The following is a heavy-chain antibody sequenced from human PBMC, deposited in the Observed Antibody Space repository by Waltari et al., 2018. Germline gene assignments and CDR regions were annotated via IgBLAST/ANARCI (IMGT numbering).Heavy chain of an antibody. CDR2: IIPNLGIA. Sequence: QVQLVQSGAEVKKPGSSVKVSCKASGGTFSSYTISWVRQAPGQGLEWMGRIIPNLGIANYAQKCQGRVTITADKSTSTAYMELSSLRSEDTAVYYCARDTPGSGYYYDYWGQGTLVTVSS. D-gene: IGHD3-22*01. CDR3: ARDTPGSGYYYDY. J-gene: IGHJ4*02. V-gene: IGHV1-69*08. CDR1: GGTFSSYT.